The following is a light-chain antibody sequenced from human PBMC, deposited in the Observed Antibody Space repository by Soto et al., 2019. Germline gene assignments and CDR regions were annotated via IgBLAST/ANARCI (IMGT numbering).Light chain of an antibody. CDR2: DVN. Sequence: QSALTQPASVSGSPGQSNTISCTGTSSDIGAYNFVSWHQQHPGKAPKLMLYDVNIRPSGVSNRFSGSKSGNTASLTISGLQAEDEADYYCTSWTTSTTMIFGGGTKLTVL. CDR3: TSWTTSTTMI. CDR1: SSDIGAYNF. V-gene: IGLV2-14*03. J-gene: IGLJ2*01.